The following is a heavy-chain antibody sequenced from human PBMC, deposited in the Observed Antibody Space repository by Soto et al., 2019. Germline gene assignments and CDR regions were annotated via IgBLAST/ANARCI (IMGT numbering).Heavy chain of an antibody. D-gene: IGHD3-16*01. CDR3: ARDRGRPDAFDI. V-gene: IGHV3-74*01. J-gene: IGHJ3*02. Sequence: GGSLRLSCEASGFTFSTFWMHWVRQAPGKGLVWVSRINSDGSSTNYAASVKGRVTISRDNAKNTLYLQMSSLRAEDTAVYYCARDRGRPDAFDIWGQGTVVTVSS. CDR2: INSDGSST. CDR1: GFTFSTFW.